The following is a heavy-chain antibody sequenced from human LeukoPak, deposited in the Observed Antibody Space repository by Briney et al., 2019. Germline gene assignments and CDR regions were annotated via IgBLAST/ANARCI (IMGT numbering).Heavy chain of an antibody. V-gene: IGHV4-39*01. J-gene: IGHJ4*02. CDR2: IYYSGST. D-gene: IGHD3-10*01. Sequence: SETLSLTCTVSGGSISSSSYYWGWIRQPPGKGLEWIGSIYYSGSTYYNPSLKSRVTISVDTSKNQFSLKLSSVTAADTAVYYCARYPGGFYYGSGTDCWGQGTLVTVSS. CDR1: GGSISSSSYY. CDR3: ARYPGGFYYGSGTDC.